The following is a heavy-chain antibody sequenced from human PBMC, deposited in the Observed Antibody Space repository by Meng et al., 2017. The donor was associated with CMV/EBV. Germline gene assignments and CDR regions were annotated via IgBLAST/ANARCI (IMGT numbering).Heavy chain of an antibody. CDR1: GYTFSNYI. J-gene: IGHJ4*02. Sequence: CKASGYTFSNYIINGVRKDPGQGLEWMGRIIPILGVTKHAQKFQGRVTVTADKSTSTAYMELSSLRSEDTAMYYCTTGPTDLSYFDHWGQGTLVTVSS. CDR2: IIPILGVT. V-gene: IGHV1-69*02. CDR3: TTGPTDLSYFDH. D-gene: IGHD5/OR15-5a*01.